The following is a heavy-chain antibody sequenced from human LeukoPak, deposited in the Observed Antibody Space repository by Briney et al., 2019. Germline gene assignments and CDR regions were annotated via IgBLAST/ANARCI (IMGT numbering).Heavy chain of an antibody. CDR2: IYHTGST. Sequence: SETLSLTCGGSGYSISRGYYWGWIRQPPGKGLEYIGTIYHTGSTYYSPSLESRVTISVDTSKNEFSLSLNSVTAADTAVYYCARGGWIIISGIDYWGQGTLVSVSS. V-gene: IGHV4-38-2*01. CDR1: GYSISRGYY. D-gene: IGHD3-3*02. CDR3: ARGGWIIISGIDY. J-gene: IGHJ4*02.